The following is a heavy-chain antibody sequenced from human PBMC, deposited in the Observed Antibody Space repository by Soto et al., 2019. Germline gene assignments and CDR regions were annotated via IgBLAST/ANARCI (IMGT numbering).Heavy chain of an antibody. CDR2: ISGGGVNT. CDR1: GFTFSNYA. V-gene: IGHV3-23*01. J-gene: IGHJ4*02. CDR3: AKDVDDFWSGYFSPSDWDD. Sequence: GGSLRLSCAASGFTFSNYAMSWVRQAPGKGLEWVSAISGGGVNTYYADSVKGRFTISRDNSKNTLYLQMNSLRAEDTAVYYCAKDVDDFWSGYFSPSDWDDWGQGTMVTVSS. D-gene: IGHD3-3*01.